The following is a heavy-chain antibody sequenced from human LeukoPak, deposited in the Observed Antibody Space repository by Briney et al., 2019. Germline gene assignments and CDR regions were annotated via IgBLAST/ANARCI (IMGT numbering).Heavy chain of an antibody. Sequence: SETLSLTCAVYGGSFSGYYWSWIRQPPGKGLEWIGEINHSGSTNYNQSLKSRVTISVDTSKNQFSLTLSSVTAADTAVYYCARGPSRILVVPAAIGRKRNWFDPWGQGTLVTVSS. CDR3: ARGPSRILVVPAAIGRKRNWFDP. V-gene: IGHV4-34*01. CDR1: GGSFSGYY. D-gene: IGHD2-2*02. CDR2: INHSGST. J-gene: IGHJ5*02.